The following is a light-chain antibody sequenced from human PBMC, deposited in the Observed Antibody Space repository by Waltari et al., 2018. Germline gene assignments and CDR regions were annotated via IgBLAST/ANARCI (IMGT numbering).Light chain of an antibody. J-gene: IGKJ1*01. Sequence: IVMTQSPATLSVSPGEGATHSCKASQRLSINLALYQQKPGQLPRLLIYGASTRATGIPARFSGSGSGTEFTLTIGSLQAEDFAVYYCQERGRTFGQGTKVEIK. CDR2: GAS. CDR1: QRLSIN. CDR3: QERGRT. V-gene: IGKV3-15*01.